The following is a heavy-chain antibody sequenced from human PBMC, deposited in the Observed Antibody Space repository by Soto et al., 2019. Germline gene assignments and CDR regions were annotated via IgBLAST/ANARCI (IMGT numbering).Heavy chain of an antibody. CDR2: ISSSGSTI. CDR3: ARSRPIPPYSSSSNLDY. CDR1: GFTFSDYY. D-gene: IGHD6-13*01. J-gene: IGHJ4*02. Sequence: PGGSLRLSCAASGFTFSDYYMSWIRQAPGKGLEWVSYISSSGSTIYYADSVKGRFTISRDNAKNSLYLQMNSLRAEDTAVYYCARSRPIPPYSSSSNLDYWGQGTLVTVSS. V-gene: IGHV3-11*01.